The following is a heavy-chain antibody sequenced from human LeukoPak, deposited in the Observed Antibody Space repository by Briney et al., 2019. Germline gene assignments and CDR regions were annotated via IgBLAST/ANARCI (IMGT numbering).Heavy chain of an antibody. Sequence: ASVKVSCKASGYTFTSYGISWVRQAPGQGLEWMGWISAYNGNTNYAQKLQGRVTMTTDTSTSTAYMELRSLRSEDTAVYYCAREPREYSSSWQPSDYWGQGTLVTVSS. CDR2: ISAYNGNT. CDR1: GYTFTSYG. D-gene: IGHD6-13*01. V-gene: IGHV1-18*01. CDR3: AREPREYSSSWQPSDY. J-gene: IGHJ4*02.